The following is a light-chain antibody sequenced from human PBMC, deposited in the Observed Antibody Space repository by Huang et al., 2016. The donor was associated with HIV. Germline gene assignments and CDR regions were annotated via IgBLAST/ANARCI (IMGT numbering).Light chain of an antibody. CDR3: QQYHNWPPWT. Sequence: EIVMTQSPATLSVSQGERAALSCRASQSGSSNFAWYQQHPGQAPRLLMYGASTRATGIPARFSGSGSGTEFTLTITSLQSEDFAIYYCQQYHNWPPWTFGQGTKVEIK. J-gene: IGKJ1*01. CDR2: GAS. V-gene: IGKV3-15*01. CDR1: QSGSSN.